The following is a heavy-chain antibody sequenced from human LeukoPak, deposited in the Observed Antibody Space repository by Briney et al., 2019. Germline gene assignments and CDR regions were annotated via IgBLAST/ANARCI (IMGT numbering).Heavy chain of an antibody. CDR3: ARAGFGVVGFDY. D-gene: IGHD3-3*01. CDR2: INPSGGST. V-gene: IGHV1-46*01. Sequence: ASVKVSCTASGYTFTSYYMHWVRQAPGQGLEWMGIINPSGGSTSYAQKFQGRVTMTRDTSTSTVYMELSSLRSEDTAVYYCARAGFGVVGFDYWGQGTLVTVSS. J-gene: IGHJ4*02. CDR1: GYTFTSYY.